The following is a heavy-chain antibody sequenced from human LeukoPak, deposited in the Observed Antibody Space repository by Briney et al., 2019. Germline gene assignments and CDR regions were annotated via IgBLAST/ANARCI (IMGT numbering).Heavy chain of an antibody. CDR1: GFTFSSYG. D-gene: IGHD3-22*01. CDR3: ARDSGSGYYYALSPPIDY. V-gene: IGHV3-33*01. Sequence: GRSLRLSCAASGFTFSSYGMHWVRQAPGKGLEWVVVIWYDGSNKYYADSVKGRFTISRDNSKNTLYLQMNSLRAEDTAVYYCARDSGSGYYYALSPPIDYWGQGTLVTVSS. J-gene: IGHJ4*02. CDR2: IWYDGSNK.